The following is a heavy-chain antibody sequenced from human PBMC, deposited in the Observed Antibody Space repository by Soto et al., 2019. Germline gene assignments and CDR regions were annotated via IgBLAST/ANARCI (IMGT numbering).Heavy chain of an antibody. Sequence: GESLKISCKGSVCSFTSYWIGWVRQMPGKGLEWMGIIYPGDSDTRYSPSFQGQVTISADKSISTAYLQWSSLKASDTAMYYCARPADSSGYYSDYWGQGTLVTVSS. CDR2: IYPGDSDT. V-gene: IGHV5-51*01. J-gene: IGHJ4*02. D-gene: IGHD3-22*01. CDR1: VCSFTSYW. CDR3: ARPADSSGYYSDY.